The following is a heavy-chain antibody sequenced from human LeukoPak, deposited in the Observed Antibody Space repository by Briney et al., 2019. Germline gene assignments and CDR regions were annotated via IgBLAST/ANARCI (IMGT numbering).Heavy chain of an antibody. CDR2: FSGSGGIT. Sequence: GGSLRLSCAASGFTFSNYAMSWVRQAPGKELEWVSGFSGSGGITYYADSVKGRFTISRDNSKNTLYLQMISLRAEDTAVYYCARGQFRLSDYDSSGFDYWGQGTLVTVSS. CDR1: GFTFSNYA. D-gene: IGHD3-22*01. J-gene: IGHJ4*02. CDR3: ARGQFRLSDYDSSGFDY. V-gene: IGHV3-23*01.